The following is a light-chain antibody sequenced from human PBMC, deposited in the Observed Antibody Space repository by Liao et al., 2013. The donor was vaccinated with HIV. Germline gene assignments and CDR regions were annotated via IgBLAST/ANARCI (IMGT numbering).Light chain of an antibody. J-gene: IGLJ1*01. Sequence: YELTQPPSVSVSPGQTASITCSGDKLGDKYACWYQQKPGQSPVLVIYQDSKRPSGIPERFSGSNSGNTATLTISGTQAMDEADYYCQAWDSSTYVFGTGTKVTVL. CDR3: QAWDSSTYV. CDR1: KLGDKY. V-gene: IGLV3-1*01. CDR2: QDS.